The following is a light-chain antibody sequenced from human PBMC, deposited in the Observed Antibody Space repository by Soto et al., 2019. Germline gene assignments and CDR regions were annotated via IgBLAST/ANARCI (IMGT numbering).Light chain of an antibody. Sequence: FHMTHSPSSLSSSVVDRFTVTCLASQSFSTYLAWYQQKPGKVPKLLISVISTLQSGVPSRFSRSGYGTEFTLTISNLQPEDVATYYCQKYNNDPLTFGGGTKVDIK. CDR1: QSFSTY. V-gene: IGKV1-27*01. CDR3: QKYNNDPLT. J-gene: IGKJ4*01. CDR2: VIS.